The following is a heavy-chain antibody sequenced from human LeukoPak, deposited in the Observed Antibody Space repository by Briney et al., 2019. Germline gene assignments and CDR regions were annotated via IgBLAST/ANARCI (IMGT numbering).Heavy chain of an antibody. J-gene: IGHJ4*02. CDR1: GGSISSSSYY. CDR2: IYYSGST. Sequence: SETLSLTCTVSGGSISSSSYYWGWLRQPPGKGLEWIGSIYYSGSTYYNPSLKSRVTISVDTSKNQFSLKLSSVTAADTAVYYCARGRRQIRDYYDSSGTTLRYYFDYWGQGTLVTVSS. CDR3: ARGRRQIRDYYDSSGTTLRYYFDY. V-gene: IGHV4-39*01. D-gene: IGHD3-22*01.